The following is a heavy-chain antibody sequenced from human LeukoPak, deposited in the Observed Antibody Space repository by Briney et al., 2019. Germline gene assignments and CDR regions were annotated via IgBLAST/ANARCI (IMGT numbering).Heavy chain of an antibody. V-gene: IGHV4-4*07. Sequence: PSETLSLTCTVSGGSISSYYWSWIRQPAGKGLEWIGRIYTSGSTNYNPSLKSRVTMSVDTSKNQFSLKLSSVTAADTAVYYCARELNSGWNRAVFDYWGQGTPVTVSS. CDR2: IYTSGST. CDR3: ARELNSGWNRAVFDY. CDR1: GGSISSYY. J-gene: IGHJ4*02. D-gene: IGHD6-19*01.